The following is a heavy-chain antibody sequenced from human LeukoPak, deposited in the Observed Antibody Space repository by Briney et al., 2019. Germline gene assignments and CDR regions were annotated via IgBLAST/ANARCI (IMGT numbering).Heavy chain of an antibody. CDR2: TSSSDAGT. D-gene: IGHD5-24*01. CDR3: VKDDGWVQYAN. CDR1: GFTLSSYA. J-gene: IGHJ4*02. Sequence: GGSLRLSCAASGFTLSSYAMSWVRQAPGKGLEWVSATSSSDAGTYYADSVRGRFTISRDNSKNTVYLQMNSLSAEDAAVYYCVKDDGWVQYANWGQGTLVTVSS. V-gene: IGHV3-23*01.